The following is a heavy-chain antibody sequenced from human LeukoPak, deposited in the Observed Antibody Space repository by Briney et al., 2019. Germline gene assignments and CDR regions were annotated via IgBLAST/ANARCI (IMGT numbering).Heavy chain of an antibody. D-gene: IGHD5-18*01. CDR1: GFTFNTHA. CDR2: INVKGAST. J-gene: IGHJ4*02. CDR3: ARDQGYSYSYLDY. Sequence: PGGSLRLSCAASGFTFNTHAMSCVRQAPGEGQEWGSGINVKGASTYYSDSVKVRFTISRDHSKNTLSLQMRRLRAEDPAVYYCARDQGYSYSYLDYWGQRALVTVPS. V-gene: IGHV3-23*01.